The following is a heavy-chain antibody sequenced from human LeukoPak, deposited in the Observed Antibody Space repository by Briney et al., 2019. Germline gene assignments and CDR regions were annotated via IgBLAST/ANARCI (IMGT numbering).Heavy chain of an antibody. CDR2: ISSSSSYI. V-gene: IGHV3-21*01. CDR1: GFTFSSYT. J-gene: IGHJ4*02. D-gene: IGHD3-10*01. Sequence: PGGSLRLSCAASGFTFSSYTMNWVRQAPGKGLEWVSLISSSSSYIYYADSVKGRFTISRDNAKNSLHLQMNSLRAEDTAVYYCARGGSGNYYTLFDYWGQGTLVTVSS. CDR3: ARGGSGNYYTLFDY.